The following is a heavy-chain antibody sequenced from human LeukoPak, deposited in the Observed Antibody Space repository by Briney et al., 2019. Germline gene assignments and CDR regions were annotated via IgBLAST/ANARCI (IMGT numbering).Heavy chain of an antibody. CDR3: ARGHGYFGSGSYPDY. D-gene: IGHD3-10*01. Sequence: SETLSLTCTVSGGSTSSTTHYWGWIRQPPGKDLEWIGSIYYSGNTYYNPSLKSRVTISVDTSKNQFSLKLSSVTAADTAVYYCARGHGYFGSGSYPDYWGQGTLVTVSS. V-gene: IGHV4-39*07. J-gene: IGHJ4*02. CDR2: IYYSGNT. CDR1: GGSTSSTTHY.